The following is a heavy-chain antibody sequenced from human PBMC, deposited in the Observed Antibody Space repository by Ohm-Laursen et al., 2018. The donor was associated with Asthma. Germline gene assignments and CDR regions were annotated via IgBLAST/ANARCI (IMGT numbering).Heavy chain of an antibody. V-gene: IGHV1-3*01. CDR1: GYTFTSYA. D-gene: IGHD3-22*01. Sequence: ASVKVSCKASGYTFTSYAMHWVRQAPGQRLEWMGWINAGNGNTKYSQKFQGRVTMTRDTSTSTVYMELSSLRSEDTAVYYCARDYYDSSGYRASYYYYYGMDVWGQGTTVTVSS. J-gene: IGHJ6*02. CDR2: INAGNGNT. CDR3: ARDYYDSSGYRASYYYYYGMDV.